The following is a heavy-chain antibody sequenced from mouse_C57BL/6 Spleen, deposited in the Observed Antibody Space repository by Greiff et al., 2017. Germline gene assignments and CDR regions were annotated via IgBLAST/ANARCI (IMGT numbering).Heavy chain of an antibody. D-gene: IGHD2-2*01. CDR1: GYTFTSYW. CDR2: IHPNSGST. V-gene: IGHV1-64*01. Sequence: QVQLQQPGAELVKPGASVKLSCKASGYTFTSYWMHWVKQRPGQGLEWIGMIHPNSGSTNYNAKFKSKATLTVDKSSSTAYMQLSSLTSEDSAVYYCARGDDWGDYWGQGTTLTVSS. J-gene: IGHJ2*01. CDR3: ARGDDWGDY.